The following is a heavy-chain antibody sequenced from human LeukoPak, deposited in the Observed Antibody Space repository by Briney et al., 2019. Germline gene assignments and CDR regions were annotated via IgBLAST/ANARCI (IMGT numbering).Heavy chain of an antibody. CDR2: ISGRGGTT. V-gene: IGHV3-23*01. Sequence: GGSLRLSCAASGFTFSNAWMTWVRQAPGKGLEWVSAISGRGGTTYYADSVKGRFTISRDNSKNTLYLQMNSLRPEDTAVYYCARGLYDNSNFWGYWGQGTLVTVSS. CDR3: ARGLYDNSNFWGY. J-gene: IGHJ4*02. CDR1: GFTFSNAW. D-gene: IGHD3-22*01.